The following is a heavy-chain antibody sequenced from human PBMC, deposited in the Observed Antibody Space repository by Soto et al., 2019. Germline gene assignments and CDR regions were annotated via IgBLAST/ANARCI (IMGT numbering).Heavy chain of an antibody. D-gene: IGHD6-13*01. Sequence: GGSLRLSCTASGFTFGDYAMSWVRQAPGKGLAWVGFIRSKAYGGTTEYAASVKGRFTISRDDSKSIAYLQMNSLKTEDTAVYYCTRWSAAAIYYYYYGMDVWGQGTTVTVAS. J-gene: IGHJ6*02. CDR3: TRWSAAAIYYYYYGMDV. CDR2: IRSKAYGGTT. CDR1: GFTFGDYA. V-gene: IGHV3-49*04.